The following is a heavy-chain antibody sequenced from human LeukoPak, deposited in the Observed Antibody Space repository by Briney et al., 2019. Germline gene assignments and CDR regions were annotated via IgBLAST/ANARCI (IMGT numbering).Heavy chain of an antibody. J-gene: IGHJ4*02. V-gene: IGHV3-48*03. D-gene: IGHD6-13*01. CDR2: ISSSGSTI. CDR1: GFTFSSYE. CDR3: AKDGKQQLVLRSSADFDY. Sequence: GGSLRLSCAASGFTFSSYEMNWVRQAPGKGLEWVSYISSSGSTIYYADSVKGRFTISRDNSKNTLYLQMNSLRAEDTAVYYCAKDGKQQLVLRSSADFDYWGQGTLVTVSS.